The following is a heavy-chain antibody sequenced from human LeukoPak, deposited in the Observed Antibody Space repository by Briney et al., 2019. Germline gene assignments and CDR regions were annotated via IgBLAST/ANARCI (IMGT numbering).Heavy chain of an antibody. CDR2: IYGDGRT. Sequence: GGSLRLSCVVSGFSVSNNYIIWVRQAPGNGLERVSVIYGDGRTSHSASVRGRFAISRDNSKNIVSLQMNNLRAEDTAVYYCARGRGLGVVSPYFDYWGQGTLVTVSS. J-gene: IGHJ4*02. CDR3: ARGRGLGVVSPYFDY. D-gene: IGHD3-3*01. CDR1: GFSVSNNY. V-gene: IGHV3-53*01.